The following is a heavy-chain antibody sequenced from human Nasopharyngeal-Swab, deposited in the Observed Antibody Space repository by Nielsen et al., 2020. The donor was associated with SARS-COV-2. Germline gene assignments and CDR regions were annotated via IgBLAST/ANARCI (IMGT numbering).Heavy chain of an antibody. D-gene: IGHD5-18*01. V-gene: IGHV1-2*06. J-gene: IGHJ4*02. Sequence: ASVKVFCKASGYTFTGYYMHWVRQAPGKGLEWMGRLNPNSGGTNYAQKFQGRFTMTRDTSISTAYMELSRLRSDDTAVYYCERDQSGYSYGFDYWGQGTLVTVSS. CDR2: LNPNSGGT. CDR1: GYTFTGYY. CDR3: ERDQSGYSYGFDY.